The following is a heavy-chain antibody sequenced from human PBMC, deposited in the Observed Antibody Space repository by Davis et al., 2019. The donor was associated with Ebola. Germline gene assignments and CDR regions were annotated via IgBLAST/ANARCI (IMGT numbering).Heavy chain of an antibody. CDR2: INHSGST. J-gene: IGHJ4*02. CDR3: AIHLGYWPQG. Sequence: PSETLSLTCAVYGGSFSGYYWSWIRQPPGKGLEWIGEINHSGSTNYNPSLKSRVTISVDTSKNQFSLKLSSVTAADTAVYYCAIHLGYWPQGWGQGTLVTVSS. V-gene: IGHV4-34*01. CDR1: GGSFSGYY. D-gene: IGHD2-15*01.